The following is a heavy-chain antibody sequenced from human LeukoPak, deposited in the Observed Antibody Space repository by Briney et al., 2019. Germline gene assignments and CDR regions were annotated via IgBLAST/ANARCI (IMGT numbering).Heavy chain of an antibody. D-gene: IGHD2-2*01. CDR3: AREKPELGYCSSTSCYDNRFDP. J-gene: IGHJ5*02. CDR1: GYTFTSYD. CDR2: RNPNSGNT. V-gene: IGHV1-8*01. Sequence: ASVKLSCKASGYTFTSYDINWVRQATGQGLEWMGWRNPNSGNTGYAQKFQGRVTMTRNTSISTAYMELSSLRSENTAVYYCAREKPELGYCSSTSCYDNRFDPWGEGTLVIVSS.